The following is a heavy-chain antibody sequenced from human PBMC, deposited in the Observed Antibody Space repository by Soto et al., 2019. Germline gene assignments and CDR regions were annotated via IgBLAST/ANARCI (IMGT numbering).Heavy chain of an antibody. V-gene: IGHV4-30-2*01. CDR3: GGGRGGGSGSLNWFDP. J-gene: IGHJ5*02. CDR1: GGSISSGGYS. CDR2: IYHSGST. D-gene: IGHD3-10*01. Sequence: QLQLQESGSGLVKPSQTLSLTCAVSGGSISSGGYSWSWIRQPPGKGLEWIGYIYHSGSTYYNPSLKSRVTISVDRSKNQFSLKRGGGAGGETAGECGGGGRGGGSGSLNWFDPWGQGTLVTVSS.